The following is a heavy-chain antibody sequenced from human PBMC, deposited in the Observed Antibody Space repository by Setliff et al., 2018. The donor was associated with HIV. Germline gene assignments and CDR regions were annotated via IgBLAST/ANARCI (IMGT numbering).Heavy chain of an antibody. CDR1: GGSISSSSYY. D-gene: IGHD5-12*01. Sequence: SETLSLTCTVSGGSISSSSYYWGWIRQPPGKGLEWIGTIYHSGSTYYNPSLKSRVTISVDTSKNQFSLKLSSVTAADTAVYYCARGGDSGYDWTPYYYYYYMDVWGKGTTVTVSS. J-gene: IGHJ6*03. CDR3: ARGGDSGYDWTPYYYYYYMDV. V-gene: IGHV4-39*01. CDR2: IYHSGST.